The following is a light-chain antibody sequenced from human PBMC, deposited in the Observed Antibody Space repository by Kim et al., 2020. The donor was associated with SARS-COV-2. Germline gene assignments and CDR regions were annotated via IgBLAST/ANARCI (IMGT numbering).Light chain of an antibody. CDR3: QQSYGFPWT. J-gene: IGKJ1*01. CDR1: QGVSNS. CDR2: GAS. V-gene: IGKV1-NL1*01. Sequence: DIQMTQSPASLSTSVGDTVTITCRASQGVSNSLAWYQHKPGKAPKLLMYGASRLQSGVPSRFSGSGSGTDYTLTISSLQPEDLGTFYCQQSYGFPWTFGEGTKVDIK.